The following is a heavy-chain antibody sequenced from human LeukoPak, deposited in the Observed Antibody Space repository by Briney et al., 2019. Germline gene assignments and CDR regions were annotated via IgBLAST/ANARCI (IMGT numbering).Heavy chain of an antibody. D-gene: IGHD6-13*01. V-gene: IGHV3-74*01. CDR2: IRGDATGS. Sequence: GGSLRLSCAASGFTFSSYWMHWVRQAPGKGLVWVSRIRGDATGSNYADSVKGRFTISRDNAKNTVYLQMNSLRAEDTAVYYCARVPTAAAGQGIDYWGQGTLVTVSS. CDR3: ARVPTAAAGQGIDY. J-gene: IGHJ4*02. CDR1: GFTFSSYW.